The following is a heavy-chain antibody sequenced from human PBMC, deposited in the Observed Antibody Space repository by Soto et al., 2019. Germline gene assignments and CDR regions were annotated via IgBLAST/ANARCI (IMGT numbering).Heavy chain of an antibody. D-gene: IGHD2-2*02. V-gene: IGHV1-8*01. CDR2: MNPNSGNT. CDR1: GYTFTSYD. J-gene: IGHJ6*03. CDR3: ARGYCSSTSCYSYYYYYMDV. Sequence: GASVKVSCKASGYTFTSYDINWVRQATGQGLEWMGWMNPNSGNTGYAQKFQGRVTMTRNTSISTAYMELSSLRSEDTAVYYCARGYCSSTSCYSYYYYYMDVWGKGTTVTVSS.